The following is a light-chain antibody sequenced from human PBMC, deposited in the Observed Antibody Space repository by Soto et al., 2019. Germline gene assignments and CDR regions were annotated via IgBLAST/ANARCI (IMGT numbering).Light chain of an antibody. Sequence: MNLSQYSLSSSVGSIVPIPCRASQSISSYLNWYQQKPGKAPKLLIYAASSLQSGVPSRFSGSGSGTDFTLTISSRQPDAFATYYCQQSYSTPVSFGQGTEV. CDR3: QQSYSTPVS. J-gene: IGKJ1*01. CDR2: AAS. CDR1: QSISSY. V-gene: IGKV1-39*01.